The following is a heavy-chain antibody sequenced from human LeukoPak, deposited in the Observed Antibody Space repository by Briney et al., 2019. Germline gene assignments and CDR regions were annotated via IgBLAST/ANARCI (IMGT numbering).Heavy chain of an antibody. CDR2: IYPGDSDT. Sequence: GESLKISCKGSGYSFTSYWIGWVRQMPGKGLEWMGIIYPGDSDTRYSPSFQGQVTISADKSISTAYLQWSSLKASDAAMYYCARHLSVEKKDTAMSRTHYYYYYGMDVWGQGTTVTVSS. D-gene: IGHD5-18*01. CDR3: ARHLSVEKKDTAMSRTHYYYYYGMDV. V-gene: IGHV5-51*01. J-gene: IGHJ6*02. CDR1: GYSFTSYW.